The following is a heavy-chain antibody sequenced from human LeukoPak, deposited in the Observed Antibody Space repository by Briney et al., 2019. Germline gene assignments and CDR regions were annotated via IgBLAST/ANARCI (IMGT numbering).Heavy chain of an antibody. Sequence: GGSLRLSCAASGFTFSSYAMSWVRQAPGKGLEWVSAISGSGGSTYYADSVKGRFTISRDNSKNTLYLQMSSLRAEDTAVYYCAKDVVVTAIPDYFDYWGQGTLVTVSS. V-gene: IGHV3-23*01. CDR3: AKDVVVTAIPDYFDY. D-gene: IGHD2-21*02. CDR2: ISGSGGST. J-gene: IGHJ4*02. CDR1: GFTFSSYA.